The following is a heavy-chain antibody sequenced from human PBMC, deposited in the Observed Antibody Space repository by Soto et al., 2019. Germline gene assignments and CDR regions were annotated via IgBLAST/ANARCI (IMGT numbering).Heavy chain of an antibody. CDR2: IYHSGST. V-gene: IGHV4-30-2*01. D-gene: IGHD6-19*01. Sequence: QLQLQESGSGLVKPSQTLSLTCAVSGGSISSGGYSWSWIRQPPGKGLEWIGYIYHSGSTYYNPSLNSRVPVSVDRSKNQFSLKLSSVTAADTAVYYCARAGGLGAVAADYWGQGTLVTVSS. CDR3: ARAGGLGAVAADY. CDR1: GGSISSGGYS. J-gene: IGHJ4*02.